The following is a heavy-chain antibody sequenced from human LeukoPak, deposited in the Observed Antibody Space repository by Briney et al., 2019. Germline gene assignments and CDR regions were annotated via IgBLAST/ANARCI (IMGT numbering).Heavy chain of an antibody. CDR2: ISYDGSNK. V-gene: IGHV3-30*03. D-gene: IGHD7-27*01. CDR1: GFTFSSDG. J-gene: IGHJ4*02. CDR3: ARANWGYYFDY. Sequence: GGSLRLSCAASGFTFSSDGMHWVRQAPGKGLEWVAVISYDGSNKYYADSVKGRFTISRDNSKNTLYLQMNSLRAEDTAVYYCARANWGYYFDYWGQGTLVTVSS.